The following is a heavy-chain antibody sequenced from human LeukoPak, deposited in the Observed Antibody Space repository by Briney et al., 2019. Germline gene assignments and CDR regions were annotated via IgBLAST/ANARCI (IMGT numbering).Heavy chain of an antibody. CDR1: GYTFTSYA. CDR2: ISPYNGNT. V-gene: IGHV1-18*04. J-gene: IGHJ4*02. Sequence: GASLKVSCKASGYTFTSYAISWVRQAPGQGLEWMGWISPYNGNTNYAEKSQGRVTMTTDTSTSTVYMELRSLRSDDTAVYYCARDRERLLPVDYWGPGTLVTVSS. D-gene: IGHD6-25*01. CDR3: ARDRERLLPVDY.